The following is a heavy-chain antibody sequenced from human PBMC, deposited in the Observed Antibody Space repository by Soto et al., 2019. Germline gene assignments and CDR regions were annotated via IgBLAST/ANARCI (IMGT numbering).Heavy chain of an antibody. D-gene: IGHD3-10*01. Sequence: GGSLRLSCAASGFMFINYPMSWVRQAPGKGLEWVSTISARDSATLYADSVKGRFTISRDNSRNTVFLQMNGLRGEDTAVYYCAKIGCDVPRCSADYWGQGTLVTVSS. CDR1: GFMFINYP. CDR2: ISARDSAT. CDR3: AKIGCDVPRCSADY. V-gene: IGHV3-23*01. J-gene: IGHJ4*02.